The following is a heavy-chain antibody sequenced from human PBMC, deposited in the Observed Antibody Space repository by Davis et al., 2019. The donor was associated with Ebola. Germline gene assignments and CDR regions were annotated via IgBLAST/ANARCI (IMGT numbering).Heavy chain of an antibody. V-gene: IGHV3-15*01. CDR3: TADVVPAATRGVYYDYYYMDV. D-gene: IGHD2-2*01. CDR2: IKSKTDGGTT. CDR1: GFTFSRYS. Sequence: GGSLRLSCAASGFTFSRYSMSWVRQAPGKGLEWVGRIKSKTDGGTTDYAAPVKGRFTISRDDSKNTLYLQMNSLKTEDSAVYYCTADVVPAATRGVYYDYYYMDVWGKGTTVTISS. J-gene: IGHJ6*03.